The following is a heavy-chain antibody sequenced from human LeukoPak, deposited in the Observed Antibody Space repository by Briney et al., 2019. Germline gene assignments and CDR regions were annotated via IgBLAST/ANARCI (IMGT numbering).Heavy chain of an antibody. CDR1: GFTFSDYY. CDR2: VSTGGGTI. CDR3: ARDSDYFDY. J-gene: IGHJ4*02. D-gene: IGHD3-10*01. Sequence: PGGSLRLSCAASGFTFSDYYMSWIRQAPGKGLEWVSYVSTGGGTIYYADSVKGRFTISRDNAKNSLYLQMNSLRAEDTAVYYCARDSDYFDYWGQGTLVTVSS. V-gene: IGHV3-11*01.